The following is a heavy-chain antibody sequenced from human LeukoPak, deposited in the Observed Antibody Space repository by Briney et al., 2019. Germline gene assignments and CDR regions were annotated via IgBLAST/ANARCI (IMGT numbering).Heavy chain of an antibody. CDR2: IKPDGSAG. J-gene: IGHJ4*02. D-gene: IGHD3-3*01. CDR3: ARRGVVPNYYFDY. V-gene: IGHV3-7*03. Sequence: GGSLRLSCATSGFTFSSNWMSWVRHVPGRGLDWVANIKPDGSAGYYAASVKGRFTVSRDNAKNSLYLQMNSLRVEDTAVYYCARRGVVPNYYFDYWGQGTLVTVSS. CDR1: GFTFSSNW.